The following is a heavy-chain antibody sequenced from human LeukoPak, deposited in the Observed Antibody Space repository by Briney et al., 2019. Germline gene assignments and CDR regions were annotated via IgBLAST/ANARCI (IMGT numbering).Heavy chain of an antibody. CDR3: ARWASGAYWTFDI. CDR1: GFTFKTYG. J-gene: IGHJ3*02. D-gene: IGHD3-16*01. CDR2: IWHDGSKN. Sequence: PGGSLRLSCVASGFTFKTYGMEWVRQAPGKGLEWVAVIWHDGSKNHYADSVKGRSTISRDNSKNTLFLQMNSLRAEDTAVYYCARWASGAYWTFDIWGQGTMVIVSS. V-gene: IGHV3-33*01.